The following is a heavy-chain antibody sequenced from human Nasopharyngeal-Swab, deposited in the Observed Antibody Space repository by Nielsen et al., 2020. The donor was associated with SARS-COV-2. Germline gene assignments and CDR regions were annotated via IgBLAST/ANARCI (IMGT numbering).Heavy chain of an antibody. Sequence: SETLSLTCTVSGGSISSSSYYWGWIRQPPGKGLEWIGSIYYSGSTYYNPSLKSRVTISVDTSKNQFSLKLSSVTAADTAVYYCAREVVSGLLEIVVVPAATISYGMDVWGQGTTVTVSS. CDR2: IYYSGST. D-gene: IGHD2-2*03. CDR1: GGSISSSSYY. J-gene: IGHJ6*02. V-gene: IGHV4-39*07. CDR3: AREVVSGLLEIVVVPAATISYGMDV.